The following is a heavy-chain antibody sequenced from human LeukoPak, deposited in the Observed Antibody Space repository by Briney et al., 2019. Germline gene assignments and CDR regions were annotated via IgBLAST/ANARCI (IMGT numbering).Heavy chain of an antibody. Sequence: SETLSLTCTVSGGSISSYYWSWIRQPPGKGLEWIGEINHSGSTNYNPSLKSRVTISVDTSKNQFSLKLSSVTAADTAVYYCARLGGSYEVDYWGQGTLVTVSS. D-gene: IGHD1-26*01. CDR2: INHSGST. CDR3: ARLGGSYEVDY. V-gene: IGHV4-34*01. J-gene: IGHJ4*02. CDR1: GGSISSYY.